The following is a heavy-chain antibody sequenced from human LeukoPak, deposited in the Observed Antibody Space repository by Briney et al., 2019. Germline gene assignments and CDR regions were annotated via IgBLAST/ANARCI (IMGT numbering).Heavy chain of an antibody. V-gene: IGHV1-2*06. J-gene: IGHJ5*02. CDR1: GYTFTGYY. CDR2: INPNSGGT. D-gene: IGHD3-10*01. Sequence: ASVKVSCKASGYTFTGYYMHWVRQAPGQGLEWMGRINPNSGGTNYAQKFQGRVTMTRDTSISTAYMELSRLRSDDTAVYYCARTREGCYYGSGSYSVNWFDPWGQGTLVTVSS. CDR3: ARTREGCYYGSGSYSVNWFDP.